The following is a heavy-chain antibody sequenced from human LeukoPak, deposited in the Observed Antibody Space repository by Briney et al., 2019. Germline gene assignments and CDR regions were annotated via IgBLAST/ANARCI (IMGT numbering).Heavy chain of an antibody. D-gene: IGHD2-2*01. CDR2: IYYSGST. Sequence: SETLSLTCTVPGGSISSSSYYWGWIRQPPGKGLEWIGSIYYSGSTYYNPSLKSRVTISVDTSENQFSLKLSSVTAADTAVYYCASDLGYCSSTSCRHGDYWGQGTLVTVSS. J-gene: IGHJ4*02. V-gene: IGHV4-39*01. CDR1: GGSISSSSYY. CDR3: ASDLGYCSSTSCRHGDY.